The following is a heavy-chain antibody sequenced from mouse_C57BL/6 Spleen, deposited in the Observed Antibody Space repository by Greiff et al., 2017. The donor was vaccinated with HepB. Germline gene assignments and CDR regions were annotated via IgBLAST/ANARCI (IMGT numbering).Heavy chain of an antibody. D-gene: IGHD1-1*01. CDR2: IYPGDGDT. CDR1: GYAFSSYW. J-gene: IGHJ2*01. Sequence: QVQLKQSGAELVKPGASVKISCKASGYAFSSYWMNWVKQRPGKGLEWIGQIYPGDGDTNYNGKFKGKATLTADKSSSTAYMQLSSLTSEDSAVYFCARGTTTVVEENFDYWGQGTTLTVSS. V-gene: IGHV1-80*01. CDR3: ARGTTTVVEENFDY.